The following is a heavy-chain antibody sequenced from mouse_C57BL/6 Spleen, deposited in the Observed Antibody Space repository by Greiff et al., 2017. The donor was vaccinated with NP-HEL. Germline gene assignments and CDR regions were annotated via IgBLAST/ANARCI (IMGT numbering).Heavy chain of an antibody. J-gene: IGHJ1*03. CDR3: ARWDYYADDCFAY. CDR1: GYTFTGYC. CDR2: IDPAGGGT. Sequence: QVQLQQPGAELVKPGASVKLSCTASGYTFTGYCMHWVKPRPGRGLEWIGRIDPAGGGTEYNEKFKSKATLTVDKSSSTAYMQLSSLTSEDSAVYYCARWDYYADDCFAYWGKGTTVTVSS. D-gene: IGHD1-1*01. V-gene: IGHV1-72*01.